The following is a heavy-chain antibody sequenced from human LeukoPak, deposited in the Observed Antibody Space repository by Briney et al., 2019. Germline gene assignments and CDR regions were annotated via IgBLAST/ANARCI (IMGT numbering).Heavy chain of an antibody. CDR1: GFTVSTNY. D-gene: IGHD2-2*02. J-gene: IGHJ4*02. CDR3: ASLCSSTSCYTGDFDY. Sequence: GGSLRLSCAASGFTVSTNYMSWVRQAPGKGLEWVSVIYSGGSTYYADSVKGRFTISRDNSKNTLYLQMNSLRAEDTAVYYCASLCSSTSCYTGDFDYWGQGTLVTVSS. CDR2: IYSGGST. V-gene: IGHV3-66*01.